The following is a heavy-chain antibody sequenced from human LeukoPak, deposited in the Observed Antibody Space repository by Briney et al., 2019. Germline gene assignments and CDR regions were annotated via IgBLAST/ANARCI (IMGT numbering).Heavy chain of an antibody. J-gene: IGHJ4*02. Sequence: GGSLRLSCAASGCTFNNYAMNWLRQAPGKGLDGVSSIRGGGETTYYADSAKGRFTISRDNSQNTLYLQMNSLRAEGTDVYYCARDYADYVGYFFFDYWGQGTLVTVSS. CDR2: IRGGGETT. V-gene: IGHV3-23*01. CDR1: GCTFNNYA. D-gene: IGHD4-17*01. CDR3: ARDYADYVGYFFFDY.